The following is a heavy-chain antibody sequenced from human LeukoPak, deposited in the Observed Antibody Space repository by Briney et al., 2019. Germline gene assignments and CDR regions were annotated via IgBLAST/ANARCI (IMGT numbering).Heavy chain of an antibody. CDR3: ARGYRSSTSCYLGYYYYMDV. Sequence: SETLSPTCTVSGGSISSYYWSWIRQPPGKGLEWIGYIYYSGSTNYNPSLKSRVTISVDTSKNQFSLKLSSVTAADTAVYYCARGYRSSTSCYLGYYYYMDVWGKGTTVTVSS. J-gene: IGHJ6*03. CDR2: IYYSGST. CDR1: GGSISSYY. D-gene: IGHD2-2*01. V-gene: IGHV4-59*01.